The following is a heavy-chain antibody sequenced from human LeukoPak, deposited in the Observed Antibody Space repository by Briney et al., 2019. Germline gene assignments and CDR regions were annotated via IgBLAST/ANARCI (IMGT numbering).Heavy chain of an antibody. CDR1: TYTFTGYY. D-gene: IGHD2-2*01. V-gene: IGHV1-2*02. J-gene: IGHJ4*02. Sequence: ASVKVSCKASTYTFTGYYINWVRQAPGQGLEWMGWMNPNSGGTSFAQKFQGRVTMTRDTSISTAYMELSRLRSDDTAVYYCAGRHIDCSTTTCYVDYWGQGTLVTVSS. CDR2: MNPNSGGT. CDR3: AGRHIDCSTTTCYVDY.